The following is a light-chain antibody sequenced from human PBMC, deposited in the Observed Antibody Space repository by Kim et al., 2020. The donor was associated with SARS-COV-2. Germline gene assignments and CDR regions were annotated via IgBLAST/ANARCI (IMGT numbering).Light chain of an antibody. CDR1: SRDVGGYNY. Sequence: GQSITISCTGTSRDVGGYNYVSWYQQHPGRAPKLMIFDVNKRPSGVSNRFSGSKSGNTASLTISGLQAEDEADYYCGSYTSSSTLIFGGGTQLTVL. V-gene: IGLV2-14*03. J-gene: IGLJ2*01. CDR2: DVN. CDR3: GSYTSSSTLI.